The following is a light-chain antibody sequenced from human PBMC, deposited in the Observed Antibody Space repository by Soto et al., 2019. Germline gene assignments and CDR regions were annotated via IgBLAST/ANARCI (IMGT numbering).Light chain of an antibody. CDR1: SSDVGAYNY. CDR2: DVS. CDR3: CSYAGTYSYV. V-gene: IGLV2-11*01. Sequence: QSPLTQPRSLSGSPGQSVTISCTGTSSDVGAYNYVSWYQQHPGKAPKFMIYDVSKRPSGVPDRFSGSKSGNTASLTISGLQAEDEADYYCCSYAGTYSYVLGTGPKVNVL. J-gene: IGLJ1*01.